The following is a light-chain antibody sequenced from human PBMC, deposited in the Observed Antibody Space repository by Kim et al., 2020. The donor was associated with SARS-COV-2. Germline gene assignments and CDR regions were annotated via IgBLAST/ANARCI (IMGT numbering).Light chain of an antibody. CDR2: GKN. J-gene: IGLJ2*01. CDR3: NSRDTNDIVL. Sequence: VALGQTVRITCQGDSLRSYYATWYQQKPGQAPILLIYGKNNRPSGIPDRFSGSSSGNTASLTITGTQAGDEADYYCNSRDTNDIVLCGGGTQLTVL. V-gene: IGLV3-19*01. CDR1: SLRSYY.